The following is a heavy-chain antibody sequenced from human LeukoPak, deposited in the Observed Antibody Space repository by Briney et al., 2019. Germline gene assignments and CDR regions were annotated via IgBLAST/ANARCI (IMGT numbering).Heavy chain of an antibody. CDR2: ITDSGGST. CDR1: GFTFTNYA. Sequence: GGSLRLSCAASGFTFTNYAMNWVRQAPGKGLEWVSSITDSGGSTYYADSVQGRFTISRDNSKNTLYLQLNSLRAEDTAIYYCAKGRAATSRWRFDYWGQGTLVTVSS. D-gene: IGHD4-11*01. J-gene: IGHJ4*02. V-gene: IGHV3-23*01. CDR3: AKGRAATSRWRFDY.